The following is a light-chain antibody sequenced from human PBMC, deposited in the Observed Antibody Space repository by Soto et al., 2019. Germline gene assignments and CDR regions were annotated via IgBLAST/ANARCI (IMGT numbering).Light chain of an antibody. V-gene: IGKV3-20*01. J-gene: IGKJ1*01. CDR1: QSVSSSY. Sequence: EIVLTQSPGTLSLSPGERATLSCRASQSVSSSYLAWYQQKPGQAPRLLISGASSRATGNPDRFSGSRSGTDFTLTISRLEPEDFAVYYCQQYGSAPWTFGQGTKVEIK. CDR3: QQYGSAPWT. CDR2: GAS.